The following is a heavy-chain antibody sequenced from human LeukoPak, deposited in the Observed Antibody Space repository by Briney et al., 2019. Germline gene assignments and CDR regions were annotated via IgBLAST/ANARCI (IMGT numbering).Heavy chain of an antibody. CDR2: IWYDGSNK. J-gene: IGHJ4*02. CDR1: GFTFSSYG. D-gene: IGHD6-13*01. V-gene: IGHV3-33*06. CDR3: AKDSRADGVREGLIAAAGRIDY. Sequence: GRSLRLSCAASGFTFSSYGMHWVRQAPDKGLEWVAVIWYDGSNKYYADSVKGRFTISRDNSKNTLYLQMNSLRAEDTAVYYCAKDSRADGVREGLIAAAGRIDYWGQGTLVTVSS.